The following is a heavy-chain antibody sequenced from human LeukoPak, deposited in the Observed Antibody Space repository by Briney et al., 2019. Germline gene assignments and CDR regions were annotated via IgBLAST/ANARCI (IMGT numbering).Heavy chain of an antibody. CDR3: ARDPGITETTGYFDY. Sequence: GASVKVSCKASGYTFTSYYMHWVRQAPGQGLEWMGIINPSGGSTSYAQKFQGRVTMTRDTSTSTVYMELSSLRSEDTAVYYCARDPGITETTGYFDYWGQGTLVTVSS. V-gene: IGHV1-46*01. CDR2: INPSGGST. CDR1: GYTFTSYY. J-gene: IGHJ4*02. D-gene: IGHD1-20*01.